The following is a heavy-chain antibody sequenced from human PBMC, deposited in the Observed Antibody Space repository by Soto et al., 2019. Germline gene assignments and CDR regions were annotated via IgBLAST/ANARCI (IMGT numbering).Heavy chain of an antibody. Sequence: PSVKVSCKASGYTFTSYYMHWVRQAPGQGLEWMGIINPSGGSTSYAQKFQGRVTMTRDTSTSTVYMELSSLRSEDTAVYYCARDMVTIFGVVITPYYYYYGMDVWGQGTTVTVSS. V-gene: IGHV1-46*01. D-gene: IGHD3-3*01. J-gene: IGHJ6*02. CDR1: GYTFTSYY. CDR2: INPSGGST. CDR3: ARDMVTIFGVVITPYYYYYGMDV.